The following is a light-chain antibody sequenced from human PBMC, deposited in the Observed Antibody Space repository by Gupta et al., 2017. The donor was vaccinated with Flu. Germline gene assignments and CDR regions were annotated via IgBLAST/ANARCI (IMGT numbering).Light chain of an antibody. V-gene: IGKV1-9*01. J-gene: IGKJ4*01. Sequence: DIQLTQSPSFLSASVGDRVTITCRASQDFGSDLAWYQQKPGKAPKLLIYTASSLESGVPSRFSGSKSGTEFTLTISSLQPEDFASYYCQQLNSFPLTFGGGTKVEIK. CDR1: QDFGSD. CDR3: QQLNSFPLT. CDR2: TAS.